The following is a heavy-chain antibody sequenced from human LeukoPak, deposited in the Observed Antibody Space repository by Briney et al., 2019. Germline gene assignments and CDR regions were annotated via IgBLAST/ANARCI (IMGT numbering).Heavy chain of an antibody. Sequence: GASVKLSCKASGYTFTASGISWVRQAPGQGLEWMGWISVYNGNTYYAKKFQGRVTMTTDTSANTAYMELRRLRSDDTAVYYCARDRDYNIVVVPAAIRPAPFDPWGQGTLVTVSS. J-gene: IGHJ5*02. V-gene: IGHV1-18*01. CDR1: GYTFTASG. CDR2: ISVYNGNT. D-gene: IGHD2-2*01. CDR3: ARDRDYNIVVVPAAIRPAPFDP.